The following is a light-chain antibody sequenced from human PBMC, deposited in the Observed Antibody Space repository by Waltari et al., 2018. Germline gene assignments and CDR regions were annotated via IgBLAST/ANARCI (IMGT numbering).Light chain of an antibody. J-gene: IGLJ2*01. CDR3: CSYAGSNNLV. CDR2: AVS. CDR1: SSDVGSYDL. V-gene: IGLV2-23*02. Sequence: QSALTQPASVSGSPGQSITISCTGTSSDVGSYDLVSWYQHHPGKAPKLMIYAVSQRPSGVSSRFSGSRSGNTASLTISGLQAEDEADYYCCSYAGSNNLVFGGGTKLTIL.